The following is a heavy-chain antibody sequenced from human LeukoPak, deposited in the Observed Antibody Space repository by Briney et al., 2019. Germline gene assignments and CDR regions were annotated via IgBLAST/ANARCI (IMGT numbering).Heavy chain of an antibody. CDR2: FHHPGTT. CDR1: GYSISSGYY. Sequence: SETLSLTCAVSGYSISSGYYWGWIRQLPGKGLEWIGTFHHPGTTYYNPSLSSRVTISVDTSKNQFSLRLNSVTAADTAVYFCARDPGYTANWNYFDYWGQGALVTVSS. J-gene: IGHJ4*02. V-gene: IGHV4-38-2*02. D-gene: IGHD1-20*01. CDR3: ARDPGYTANWNYFDY.